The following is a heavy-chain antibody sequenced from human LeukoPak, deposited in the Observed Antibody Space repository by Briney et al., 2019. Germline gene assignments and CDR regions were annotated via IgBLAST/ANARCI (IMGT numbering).Heavy chain of an antibody. Sequence: PSETLSLTCTVSGGSISSYYWSWLRQPAGKGLEWIGRIYTSGSTNYNPSLKSRVTISVDTSKNQVSLKLSSVTAADTAVYYCARAFGYYEPEYFQHWGQGTLVTVSS. D-gene: IGHD3-22*01. CDR2: IYTSGST. CDR3: ARAFGYYEPEYFQH. CDR1: GGSISSYY. J-gene: IGHJ1*01. V-gene: IGHV4-4*07.